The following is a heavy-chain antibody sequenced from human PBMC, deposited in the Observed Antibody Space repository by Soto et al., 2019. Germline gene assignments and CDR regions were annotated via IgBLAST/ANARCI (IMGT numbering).Heavy chain of an antibody. V-gene: IGHV4-31*03. CDR2: VSHSGST. CDR1: GGSISSAAYY. J-gene: IGHJ4*02. D-gene: IGHD5-18*01. Sequence: SETLSLTCTVSGGSISSAAYYWSWIRQHPGKGLEWIGYVSHSGSTYYNPSLKSRVIISVDTSKNQFSLSLASVTAADTAVYYCAREYTYGSNFFDCWGQGALVTVSS. CDR3: AREYTYGSNFFDC.